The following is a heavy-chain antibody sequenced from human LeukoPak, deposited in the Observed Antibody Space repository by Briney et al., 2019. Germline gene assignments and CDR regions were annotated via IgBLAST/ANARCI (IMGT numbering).Heavy chain of an antibody. Sequence: APVKVSCKASGYTFTGYYMHWVRQAPGQGLEWMGWINPNSGGTNYAQKFQGRVTMTRDTSTSTVYMELSSLRSEDTAVYYCARAVGTAEKFDPWGQGTLVTVSS. V-gene: IGHV1-2*02. CDR2: INPNSGGT. J-gene: IGHJ5*02. D-gene: IGHD5-18*01. CDR3: ARAVGTAEKFDP. CDR1: GYTFTGYY.